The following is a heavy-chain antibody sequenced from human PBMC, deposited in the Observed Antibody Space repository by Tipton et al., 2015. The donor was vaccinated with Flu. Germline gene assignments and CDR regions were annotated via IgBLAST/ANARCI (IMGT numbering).Heavy chain of an antibody. CDR1: GFTFSDYY. CDR3: ARDHPPSITVLGEITDYFGMAV. Sequence: QLVQSGGGLVKPGGSLRLSCAASGFTFSDYYMSWIRQLPEKGLEWVSHISRSGTTKNYADSVKGRFTISRDNAKNSLYLQLNSLRAEDTAVYYCARDHPPSITVLGEITDYFGMAVWGQGTTVTVSS. J-gene: IGHJ6*02. CDR2: ISRSGTTK. V-gene: IGHV3-11*01. D-gene: IGHD3-3*01.